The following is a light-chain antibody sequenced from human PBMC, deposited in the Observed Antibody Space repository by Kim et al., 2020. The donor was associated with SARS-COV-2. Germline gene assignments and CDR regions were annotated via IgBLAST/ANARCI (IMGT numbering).Light chain of an antibody. Sequence: GQSVTISCTGTTSDVSSYNYVSWYQQYPGKAPRLIMFEVSKRPSGVPDRFSGSRSGNTASLIVSGLQAEDEADYYCCSYAGSNTFVFGGGTQLTVL. CDR1: TSDVSSYNY. V-gene: IGLV2-8*01. CDR2: EVS. J-gene: IGLJ7*01. CDR3: CSYAGSNTFV.